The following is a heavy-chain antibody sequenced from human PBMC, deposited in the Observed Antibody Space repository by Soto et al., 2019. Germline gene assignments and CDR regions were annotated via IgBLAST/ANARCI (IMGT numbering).Heavy chain of an antibody. Sequence: ASVKVSCKASGYMFVTYGINWVRQAPGQGLEWMGWISAYTGNTKYAHNLQGRVTMTTEASKSTAYMEMRSLRSDDTAVYYCARDLDGSGSYYTDYWGQ. CDR1: GYMFVTYG. CDR2: ISAYTGNT. CDR3: ARDLDGSGSYYTDY. V-gene: IGHV1-18*01. D-gene: IGHD3-10*01. J-gene: IGHJ4*02.